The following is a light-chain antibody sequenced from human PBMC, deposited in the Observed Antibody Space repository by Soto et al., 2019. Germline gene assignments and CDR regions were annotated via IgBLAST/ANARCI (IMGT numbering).Light chain of an antibody. CDR3: GTWDSSLSAYV. V-gene: IGLV1-51*01. CDR2: DNN. CDR1: SSNIGNNY. J-gene: IGLJ1*01. Sequence: QSVLTQPPSVSAAPGQKVTISCSGSSSNIGNNYVSWYQQLSGTAPKLLIYDNNKRPSGIPDRFSGSKSGTSATLGITGLQTGDEADYYCGTWDSSLSAYVFGTGTKVTV.